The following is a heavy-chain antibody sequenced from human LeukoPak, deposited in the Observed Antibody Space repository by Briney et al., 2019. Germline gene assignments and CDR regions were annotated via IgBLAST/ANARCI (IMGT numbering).Heavy chain of an antibody. J-gene: IGHJ4*02. V-gene: IGHV3-30*03. CDR2: ISYDGSNK. CDR1: GFTLSSYD. Sequence: QPGGSLRLSCAAPGFTLSSYDMHWVRQAPGKGLEWVAVISYDGSNKYYADSVKGRFTISRDNSKNTLFLQMNSLRAEDTAVYYCARRGPSVAGPYDYWGQGTLVTVSS. CDR3: ARRGPSVAGPYDY. D-gene: IGHD6-19*01.